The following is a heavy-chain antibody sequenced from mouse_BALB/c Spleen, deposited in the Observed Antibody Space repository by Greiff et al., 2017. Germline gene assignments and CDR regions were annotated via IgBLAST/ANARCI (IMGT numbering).Heavy chain of an antibody. CDR3: AREYYRYDGGYAMDY. V-gene: IGHV5-12-1*01. Sequence: EVKLMESGGGLVKPGGSLKLSCAASGFAFSSYDMSWVRQTPEKRLEWVAYISSGGGSTYYPDTVKGRFTISRDNAKNTLYLQMSSLKSEDTAMYYCAREYYRYDGGYAMDYWGQGTSVTVSS. J-gene: IGHJ4*01. CDR2: ISSGGGST. D-gene: IGHD2-14*01. CDR1: GFAFSSYD.